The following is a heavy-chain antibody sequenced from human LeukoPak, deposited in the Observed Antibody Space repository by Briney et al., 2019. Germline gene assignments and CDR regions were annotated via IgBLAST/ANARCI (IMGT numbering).Heavy chain of an antibody. Sequence: GGSLRLSCAASGFTFSGYAMSWVRQAPGKGLEWVSTISGSGVSTHYADSVKGRFTSSRDNSKNTLYLQMNNLRAEDTAVYYCAKESRYYYGSGSFSSQFDYWGQGNLVTVSS. J-gene: IGHJ4*02. CDR1: GFTFSGYA. V-gene: IGHV3-23*01. D-gene: IGHD3-10*01. CDR2: ISGSGVST. CDR3: AKESRYYYGSGSFSSQFDY.